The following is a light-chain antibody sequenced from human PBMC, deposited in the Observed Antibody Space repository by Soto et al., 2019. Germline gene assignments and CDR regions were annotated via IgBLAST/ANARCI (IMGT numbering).Light chain of an antibody. CDR3: QQRSNWPPIT. V-gene: IGKV3D-20*02. CDR2: GAS. Sequence: TVMTQSPDTLSVSPGERATLSCRASQSVSSNYLAWYQQKPGQAPRLLIYGASTRATGIPDRFSGSGSGTDFTLTISRLEPEDFAVYYCQQRSNWPPITFGQGTRLEI. J-gene: IGKJ5*01. CDR1: QSVSSNY.